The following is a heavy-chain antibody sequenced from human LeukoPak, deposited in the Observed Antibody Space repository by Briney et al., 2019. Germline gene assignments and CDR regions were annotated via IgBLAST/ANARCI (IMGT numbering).Heavy chain of an antibody. J-gene: IGHJ6*02. D-gene: IGHD5-18*01. Sequence: ASVKVSCKASGYTFTGYYMHWVRQAPGQGLEWMGWINPNSGGTNYAQKFQGRVTMTRDTSISTAYMELSRLRSDDTAVYYCARRWIQPGHYYGMDVWGQGTTVTVSS. CDR1: GYTFTGYY. V-gene: IGHV1-2*02. CDR3: ARRWIQPGHYYGMDV. CDR2: INPNSGGT.